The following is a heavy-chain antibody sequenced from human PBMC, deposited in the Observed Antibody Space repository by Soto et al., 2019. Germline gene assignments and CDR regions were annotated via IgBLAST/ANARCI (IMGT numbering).Heavy chain of an antibody. CDR1: GYTFTSYG. CDR2: ISAYNGNT. D-gene: IGHD4-17*01. V-gene: IGHV1-18*01. CDR3: ARDRFSGVTTLPLNYYGMDV. Sequence: GASVKVSCKASGYTFTSYGTSWVRQAPGQGLEWMGWISAYNGNTNYAQRLQGRVTMTTDTSTSTAYMELRSLRSDDTAVYYCARDRFSGVTTLPLNYYGMDVWGQGTTVTVSS. J-gene: IGHJ6*02.